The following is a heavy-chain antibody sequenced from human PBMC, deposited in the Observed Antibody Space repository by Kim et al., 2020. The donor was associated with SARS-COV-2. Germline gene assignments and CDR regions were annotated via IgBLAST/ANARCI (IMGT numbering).Heavy chain of an antibody. Sequence: GGSLRLSCEASGFIINTYSMSWVRQAPGQGLEWVSSISSTSNFFYYADPVKGRFTISRDNLKNLVFLQMDSLRVDDTAVYYCTRDGPISMLRGSLPYYY. CDR2: ISSTSNFF. D-gene: IGHD3-10*01. V-gene: IGHV3-21*06. CDR1: GFIINTYS. J-gene: IGHJ6*01. CDR3: TRDGPISMLRGSLPYYY.